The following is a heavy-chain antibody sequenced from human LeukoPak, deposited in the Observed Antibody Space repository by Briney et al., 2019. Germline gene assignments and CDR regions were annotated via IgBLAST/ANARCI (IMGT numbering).Heavy chain of an antibody. D-gene: IGHD3-10*01. V-gene: IGHV5-51*01. CDR2: IYPGDSDI. Sequence: GGFLKISCKGFGYSFTSYWIAWVRQMPGKGLGWKGIIYPGDSDIRYSPSFQGQVTISADKSISTAYLQWSSLKASDTAMYYCARRYYGSGSYYTDYWGQGTLVTVSS. J-gene: IGHJ4*02. CDR1: GYSFTSYW. CDR3: ARRYYGSGSYYTDY.